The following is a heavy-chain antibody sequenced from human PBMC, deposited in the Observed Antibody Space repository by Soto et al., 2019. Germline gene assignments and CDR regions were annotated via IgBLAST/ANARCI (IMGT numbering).Heavy chain of an antibody. CDR2: IYHSGST. CDR1: GGSISSSNW. Sequence: QVQLQESGPGLVKPSGTLSLTCAVSGGSISSSNWWSWVRQPPGKGLEWIGEIYHSGSTNYNPSLKSRVTISVDKSKNQFSLTLSSVTAADTAVYYCALQSPFPYYYYGMDVWGQGTTVTVSS. CDR3: ALQSPFPYYYYGMDV. D-gene: IGHD1-1*01. V-gene: IGHV4-4*02. J-gene: IGHJ6*02.